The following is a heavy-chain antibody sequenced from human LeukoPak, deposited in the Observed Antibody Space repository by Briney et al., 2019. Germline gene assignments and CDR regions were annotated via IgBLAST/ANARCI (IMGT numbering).Heavy chain of an antibody. V-gene: IGHV3-21*01. CDR2: ISSSSSYI. J-gene: IGHJ5*02. CDR1: GFTFSSYS. CDR3: ARVGSVDDFWSGQSRGNWFDP. D-gene: IGHD3-3*01. Sequence: GGSLRLSCAASGFTFSSYSRNWVRQAPGKGLEWVSSISSSSSYIYYADSVKGRFTISRDNAKNSLYLQMNSLRADDTAVYYCARVGSVDDFWSGQSRGNWFDPWGQGTLVTVSS.